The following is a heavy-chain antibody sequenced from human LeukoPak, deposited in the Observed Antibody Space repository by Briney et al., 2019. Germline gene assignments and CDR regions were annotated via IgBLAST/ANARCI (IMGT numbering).Heavy chain of an antibody. CDR3: AKDQDSSSWFDFDY. CDR2: ISYDGSNK. Sequence: GGSLRLSCAASGFTFSSYGMHWVRQAPGKGLEWVAVISYDGSNKYYADSVKGRFTISRDNSKNTLYLQMNSLRAEDTALYYCAKDQDSSSWFDFDYWGQGTLVTVSS. CDR1: GFTFSSYG. D-gene: IGHD6-13*01. V-gene: IGHV3-30*18. J-gene: IGHJ4*02.